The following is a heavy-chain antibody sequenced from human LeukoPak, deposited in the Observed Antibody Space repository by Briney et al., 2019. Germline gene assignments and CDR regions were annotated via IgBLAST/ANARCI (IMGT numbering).Heavy chain of an antibody. CDR1: GFTFSSYW. CDR3: AKGSTGYSDSWHDY. J-gene: IGHJ4*02. Sequence: PGGSLRLSCAASGFTFSSYWMHWVRQAPGKGLVWVSRINSDGSSTSYADSVKGRFTISRDNAKNTLYLQMNSLRAEVTAVYYCAKGSTGYSDSWHDYWGQGALVTVSS. D-gene: IGHD6-13*01. V-gene: IGHV3-74*01. CDR2: INSDGSST.